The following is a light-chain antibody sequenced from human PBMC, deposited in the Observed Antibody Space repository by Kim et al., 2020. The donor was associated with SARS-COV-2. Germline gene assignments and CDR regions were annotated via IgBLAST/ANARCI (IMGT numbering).Light chain of an antibody. V-gene: IGKV3-11*01. CDR2: DAS. J-gene: IGKJ1*01. CDR1: QSVGHY. CDR3: QQRNNWPQT. Sequence: LSPGERATLSGRASQSVGHYLAWYQQKPGQAPRLLIYDASNRATAIPDRFTGSGSGTDFTLTIGSLEPEDCAVYFCQQRNNWPQTFGQVTKVDIK.